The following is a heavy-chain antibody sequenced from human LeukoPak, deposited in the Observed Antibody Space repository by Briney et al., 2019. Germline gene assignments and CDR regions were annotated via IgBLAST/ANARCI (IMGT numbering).Heavy chain of an antibody. CDR1: GFTFSNSA. D-gene: IGHD1-26*01. J-gene: IGHJ4*02. V-gene: IGHV3-30*04. Sequence: GGSLRLSCAASGFTFSNSAIHWVRQAPGKGLEWVALVSDDGRKKYYADSVKGRFTISRDNSKKTLYLEMNSLGGEDTAVYYCATGAVVGAPKYYFDSWGQGPLVLVSS. CDR3: ATGAVVGAPKYYFDS. CDR2: VSDDGRKK.